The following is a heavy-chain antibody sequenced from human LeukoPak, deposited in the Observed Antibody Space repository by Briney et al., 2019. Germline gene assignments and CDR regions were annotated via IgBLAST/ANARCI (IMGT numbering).Heavy chain of an antibody. CDR1: GFTFSSYA. D-gene: IGHD3-9*01. V-gene: IGHV3-74*01. J-gene: IGHJ4*02. Sequence: PGGSLRLSCAASGFTFSSYAMSWVRQAPGKGLVWVSRINSDGSSTRYEDSVKGRFTISRDNAKSTLYLQMNSLRAEDTAVYYCGRELDWLPTLDYWGQGTLVTVSS. CDR2: INSDGSST. CDR3: GRELDWLPTLDY.